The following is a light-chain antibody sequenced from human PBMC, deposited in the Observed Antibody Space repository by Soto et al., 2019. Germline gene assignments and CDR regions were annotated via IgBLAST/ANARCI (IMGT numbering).Light chain of an antibody. V-gene: IGKV3D-20*02. CDR2: DTS. CDR3: QQRSSWPFT. Sequence: PGERATVSCRASQSVGGSSLAWYQQRPGQAPRLLIYDTSKRATGIPDRFSGSGSGTDFTLTISSLEPEDFAVYYCQQRSSWPFTFGPGTKVDIK. CDR1: QSVGGSS. J-gene: IGKJ3*01.